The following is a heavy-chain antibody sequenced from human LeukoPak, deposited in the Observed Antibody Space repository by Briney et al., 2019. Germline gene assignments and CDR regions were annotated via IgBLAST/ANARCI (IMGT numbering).Heavy chain of an antibody. CDR3: ARDPYSGSYGDSYYYYMDV. V-gene: IGHV3-21*01. Sequence: GGSLRLSCAASGFIFSRYWMHWVRQAPGKGLEWVSSITTSSTYTFYADSVKGRFTISRDNAKNSLYLQMNSLRAEDTAVYYCARDPYSGSYGDSYYYYMDVWGKGTTVTISS. CDR2: ITTSSTYT. J-gene: IGHJ6*03. CDR1: GFIFSRYW. D-gene: IGHD1-26*01.